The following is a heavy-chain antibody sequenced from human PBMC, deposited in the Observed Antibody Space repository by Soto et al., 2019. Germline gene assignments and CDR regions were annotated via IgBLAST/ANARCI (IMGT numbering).Heavy chain of an antibody. V-gene: IGHV3-7*01. Sequence: GSLRLSCVASGFTFSTYWMSWVRQAPGKGLEWVAYMSLDGSNKDYVDSVKGRFTISRDNARNSLYLQMNSLRAEDTAVYYCAREDWYRFDPWGQGTLVTVSS. CDR3: AREDWYRFDP. D-gene: IGHD3-9*01. CDR1: GFTFSTYW. CDR2: MSLDGSNK. J-gene: IGHJ5*02.